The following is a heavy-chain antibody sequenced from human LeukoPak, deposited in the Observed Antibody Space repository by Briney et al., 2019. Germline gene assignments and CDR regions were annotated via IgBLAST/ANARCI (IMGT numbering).Heavy chain of an antibody. J-gene: IGHJ4*02. V-gene: IGHV4-39*01. CDR3: ARLETGSSTLLFDY. CDR1: GGSISSSSYY. Sequence: SETLSLTCTVSGGSISSSSYYWGWLRQPPGKGLEWIGSIYYSGSTYYNPSLKSRVTISVDTSKNQFSLKLSSVTAADTAVYYCARLETGSSTLLFDYWGQGTLVTVSS. CDR2: IYYSGST. D-gene: IGHD3-9*01.